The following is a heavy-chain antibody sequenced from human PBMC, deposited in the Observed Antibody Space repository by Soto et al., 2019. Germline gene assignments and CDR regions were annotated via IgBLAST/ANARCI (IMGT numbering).Heavy chain of an antibody. V-gene: IGHV4-59*01. Sequence: SETLSLPCTVSGGSISSYYWSWIRQPPGKGLEWIGYIYYSGSTNYNPSLKSRVTISVDTYKNQFSLKLSSVTAADTAVYYCARVRPRGYSGYDRGVDYMDVWGKGTTVTVSS. CDR3: ARVRPRGYSGYDRGVDYMDV. CDR2: IYYSGST. CDR1: GGSISSYY. D-gene: IGHD5-12*01. J-gene: IGHJ6*03.